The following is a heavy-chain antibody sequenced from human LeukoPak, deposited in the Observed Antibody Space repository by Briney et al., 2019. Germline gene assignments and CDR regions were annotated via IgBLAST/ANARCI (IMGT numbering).Heavy chain of an antibody. CDR1: GFTFSSYW. CDR2: IKQDGSEK. D-gene: IGHD3-22*01. CDR3: ARSRGTTSWYYYDSSGYYLDY. Sequence: GGSLRLSCAASGFTFSSYWMSWVRQAPGKGLEWVANIKQDGSEKSYVDSVKGRFTISRDNAKNSLYLQMNSLRAEDTAVYYCARSRGTTSWYYYDSSGYYLDYWGQGTLVTVSS. V-gene: IGHV3-7*01. J-gene: IGHJ4*02.